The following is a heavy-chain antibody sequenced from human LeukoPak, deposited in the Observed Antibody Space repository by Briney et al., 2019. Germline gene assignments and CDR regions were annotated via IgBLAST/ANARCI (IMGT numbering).Heavy chain of an antibody. CDR1: GFTFSSYW. D-gene: IGHD3-10*01. V-gene: IGHV3-74*01. CDR3: ARERVLLWFADVNYYYGMDV. Sequence: PGGSLRLSCAASGFTFSSYWMHWVRQAPGKGLVWVSRINSDGSSTSYADSVKGRFTISRDNAKNTLYLQMNSLRAEDTAVYYCARERVLLWFADVNYYYGMDVWGKGTTVTVSS. J-gene: IGHJ6*04. CDR2: INSDGSST.